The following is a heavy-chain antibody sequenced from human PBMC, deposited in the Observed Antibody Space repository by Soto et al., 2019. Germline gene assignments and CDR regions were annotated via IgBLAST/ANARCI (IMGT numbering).Heavy chain of an antibody. CDR1: GGSFSGYY. CDR2: INHSGST. Sequence: SETLSLTCAVYGGSFSGYYWSWIRQPPGKGLEWIGEINHSGSTNYNPSLKSRVTISVDTSKNQFSLKLSAVTAADTAVYYCARRCSGGSCYSKSSYYFDYWGQGTLVTVSS. CDR3: ARRCSGGSCYSKSSYYFDY. J-gene: IGHJ4*02. V-gene: IGHV4-34*01. D-gene: IGHD2-15*01.